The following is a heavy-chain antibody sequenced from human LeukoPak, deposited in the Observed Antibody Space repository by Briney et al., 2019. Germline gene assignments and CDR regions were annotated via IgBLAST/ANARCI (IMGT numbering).Heavy chain of an antibody. CDR2: IGTTFNT. CDR3: ARTRVGTTRDLDI. V-gene: IGHV3-13*01. Sequence: GSLRLSCAASGFTFSSYDMHWVRQLTGKGLEWVSTIGTTFNTNYAGSVKGRFTISRENAKNSLYLQMNSLTAGDTALYYCARTRVGTTRDLDIWGQGTMVTVSS. J-gene: IGHJ3*02. CDR1: GFTFSSYD. D-gene: IGHD1-26*01.